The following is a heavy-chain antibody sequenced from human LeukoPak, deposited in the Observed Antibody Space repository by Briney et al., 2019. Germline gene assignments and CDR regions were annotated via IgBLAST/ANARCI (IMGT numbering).Heavy chain of an antibody. CDR1: GGTFSSYA. CDR2: IIPIFGTA. Sequence: SVKVSCKASGGTFSSYATSWVRQAPGQGLEWMGGIIPIFGTANYAQKFQGRVTITADESTSTAYMELSSLRSEDTAVYYCAQDCTGGVCYPPPLSYWGQGTLVTVSS. J-gene: IGHJ4*02. CDR3: AQDCTGGVCYPPPLSY. D-gene: IGHD2-8*02. V-gene: IGHV1-69*13.